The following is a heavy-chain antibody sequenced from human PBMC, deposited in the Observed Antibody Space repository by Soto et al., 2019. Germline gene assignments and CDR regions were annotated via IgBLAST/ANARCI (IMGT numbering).Heavy chain of an antibody. CDR1: GFTFGDYV. Sequence: GGSLRLCCTVSGFTFGDYVMSWFRQAPGKGLEWVGFIRSKPYTGTSEYAASVKGRFTISRDDSKGIAYLQMSSLRTEDTAVYYCARDAAVAAKGYYFAYWGQGTLVTVSS. D-gene: IGHD6-19*01. CDR2: IRSKPYTGTS. J-gene: IGHJ4*02. CDR3: ARDAAVAAKGYYFAY. V-gene: IGHV3-49*03.